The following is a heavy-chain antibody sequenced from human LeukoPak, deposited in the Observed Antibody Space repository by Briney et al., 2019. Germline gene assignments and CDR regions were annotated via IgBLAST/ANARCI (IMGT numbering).Heavy chain of an antibody. CDR3: ARALLLWFGELSSPLGY. D-gene: IGHD3-10*01. CDR1: GFTFSSYW. Sequence: PGGSLRLSCAASGFTFSSYWMSWVRQAPGKGLEWVANIKQDGSEKYYVDSVKGRFTISRDNAKNSLYLQMNSLRAEDTAVYYCARALLLWFGELSSPLGYWGQGTLVTVSP. J-gene: IGHJ4*02. CDR2: IKQDGSEK. V-gene: IGHV3-7*01.